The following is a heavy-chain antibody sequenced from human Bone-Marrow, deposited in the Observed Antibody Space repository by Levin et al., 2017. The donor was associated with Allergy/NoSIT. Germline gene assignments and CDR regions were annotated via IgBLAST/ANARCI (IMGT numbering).Heavy chain of an antibody. Sequence: GESLKISCTGSGFNCTKYRMTWVRQAPGKGLEWVSSISSVDCSISYYADSLKDRFTISRDNPRASLSLQMDSLRVDDTAVYFCARGLATRPDRNAFDIWGQGTMVTVSS. CDR1: GFNCTKYR. CDR3: ARGLATRPDRNAFDI. D-gene: IGHD6-6*01. J-gene: IGHJ3*02. CDR2: ISSVDCSI. V-gene: IGHV3-21*06.